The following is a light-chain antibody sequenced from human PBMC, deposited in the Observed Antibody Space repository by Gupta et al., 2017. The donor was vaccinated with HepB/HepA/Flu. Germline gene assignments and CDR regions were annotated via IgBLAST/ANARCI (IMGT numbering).Light chain of an antibody. Sequence: QSVLTQPPSASGTPGQRVSISCSGSNSNIGSKTVNWYQQLPGTAPKLLISSNNQRPSGVPDRFSGSKSGTSASLAISGLQSEDEADYYCAAWDASLKSVLFGGGTKLTVL. CDR1: NSNIGSKT. CDR3: AAWDASLKSVL. V-gene: IGLV1-44*01. J-gene: IGLJ2*01. CDR2: SNN.